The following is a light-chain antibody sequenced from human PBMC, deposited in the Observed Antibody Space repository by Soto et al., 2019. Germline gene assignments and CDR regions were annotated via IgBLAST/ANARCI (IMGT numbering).Light chain of an antibody. J-gene: IGKJ3*01. Sequence: DIQMTQSPSTLSASVGDRVTITCRASQSISSWLAWYQQKPGKAPKLLIYDASSLESGVPSRFSGSGAGTEFTLTISSLQPDDFATYYCQQYNSYSPSFTFGPGTKVYIK. V-gene: IGKV1-5*01. CDR1: QSISSW. CDR2: DAS. CDR3: QQYNSYSPSFT.